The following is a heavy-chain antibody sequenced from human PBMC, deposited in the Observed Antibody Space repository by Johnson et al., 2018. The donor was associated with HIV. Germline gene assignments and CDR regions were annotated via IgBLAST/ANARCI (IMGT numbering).Heavy chain of an antibody. CDR1: GFTFSSYG. CDR2: IWYDGSNK. V-gene: IGHV3-33*01. Sequence: QVQLVESGGGVVQPGRSLRLSCAASGFTFSSYGMHWVRQAPDKGLEWVAVIWYDGSNKYYADSVKGRFTISRDNSKNTLYLQMNSLRAEDTAVYYCATKRVAAADPDDAVDIWGQGTMVTVSS. J-gene: IGHJ3*02. CDR3: ATKRVAAADPDDAVDI. D-gene: IGHD6-13*01.